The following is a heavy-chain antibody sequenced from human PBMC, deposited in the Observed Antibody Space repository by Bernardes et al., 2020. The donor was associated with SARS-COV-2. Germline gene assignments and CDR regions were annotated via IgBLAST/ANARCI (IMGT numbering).Heavy chain of an antibody. CDR2: IYSGGTT. V-gene: IGHV3-66*02. CDR3: ARGQRNLHYMDV. CDR1: GLTVSSDD. Sequence: GRSLRLFCAASGLTVSSDDMTWVRQAPGKGLEWVSVIYSGGTTYYADSVKGRFTISRDNSQSTVSLQMNSLRPEDTAVYYCARGQRNLHYMDVWGKGTTVTVSS. J-gene: IGHJ6*03.